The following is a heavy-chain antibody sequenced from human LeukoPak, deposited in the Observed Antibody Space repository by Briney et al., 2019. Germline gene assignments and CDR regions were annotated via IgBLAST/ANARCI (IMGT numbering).Heavy chain of an antibody. V-gene: IGHV1-18*01. J-gene: IGHJ4*02. CDR3: ARVVQLWLRFDY. D-gene: IGHD5-18*01. CDR1: GYTFSSYD. CDR2: ISAYNGNT. Sequence: ASVKVSCKASGYTFSSYDISWVRQAPGQGLEWMGWISAYNGNTNYAQKLQGRVTMTTDTSTSTAYLELRSLRSDDTAVYYCARVVQLWLRFDYWGQGTLVTVSS.